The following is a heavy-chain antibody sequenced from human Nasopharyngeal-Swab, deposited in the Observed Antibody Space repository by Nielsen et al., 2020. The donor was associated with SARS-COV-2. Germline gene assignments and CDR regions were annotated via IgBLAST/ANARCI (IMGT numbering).Heavy chain of an antibody. J-gene: IGHJ4*02. D-gene: IGHD3/OR15-3a*01. CDR3: ARVQVDDDFWTGYHFDY. Sequence: SETLSLTCTVSGGSMNSYYWYWSRQPPGKGLEWIGSVFNSWSTEYSPSLKGRATISVATSNNQFSLKLSSVTAADTAVYFSARVQVDDDFWTGYHFDYWGQGTLVTVSS. V-gene: IGHV4-59*01. CDR2: VFNSWST. CDR1: GGSMNSYY.